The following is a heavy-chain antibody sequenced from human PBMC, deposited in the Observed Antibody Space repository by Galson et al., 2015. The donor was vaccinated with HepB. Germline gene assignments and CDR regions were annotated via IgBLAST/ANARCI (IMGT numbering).Heavy chain of an antibody. V-gene: IGHV1-3*01. CDR3: AMDRLGIAARLAPDYYYYGMDV. D-gene: IGHD6-6*01. CDR1: GYTFTSYA. J-gene: IGHJ6*02. CDR2: INAGNGNT. Sequence: SVKVSCKASGYTFTSYAMHWVRQAPGQRLEWMGWINAGNGNTKYSQKFQGRVTITRDTSASTAYMELSSLRSEDTAVYYCAMDRLGIAARLAPDYYYYGMDVWGQGTTVTVSS.